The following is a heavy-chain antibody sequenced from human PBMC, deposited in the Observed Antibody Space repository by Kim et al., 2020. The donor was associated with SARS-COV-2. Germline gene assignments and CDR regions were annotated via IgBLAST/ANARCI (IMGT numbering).Heavy chain of an antibody. CDR2: ISYDGSNK. CDR3: AKDTLSSLDY. Sequence: GGSLRLSCAASGFTFSSYGMHWVRQAPGKGLEWVAVISYDGSNKYYADSVKGRFTISRDNSKNTLYLQMNSLRAEDTAVYYCAKDTLSSLDYWGQGTLVTVSS. CDR1: GFTFSSYG. D-gene: IGHD2-15*01. V-gene: IGHV3-30*18. J-gene: IGHJ4*02.